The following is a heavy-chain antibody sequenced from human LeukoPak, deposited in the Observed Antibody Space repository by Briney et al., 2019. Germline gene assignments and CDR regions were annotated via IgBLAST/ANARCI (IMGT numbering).Heavy chain of an antibody. V-gene: IGHV3-23*01. Sequence: GGSLRLSCAASGLSFSTFAMSWVRQGPARVLEWVSSLRGNGETFYAESVKGRFTLSSDSSRNTVYLHLNNLKVEDTAMYYCARASWVSSTDAARWGQGTLVTVSS. CDR1: GLSFSTFA. D-gene: IGHD3-16*01. CDR3: ARASWVSSTDAAR. CDR2: LRGNGET. J-gene: IGHJ4*02.